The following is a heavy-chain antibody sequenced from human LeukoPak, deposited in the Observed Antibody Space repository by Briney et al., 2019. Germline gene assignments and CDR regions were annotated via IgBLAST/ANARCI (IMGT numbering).Heavy chain of an antibody. CDR2: INSDGSST. CDR3: ATDSGYDHHGLFDY. Sequence: PGGSLRLSCAASGFTFSSYWMHWVRQAPGKGLVWVSRINSDGSSTSYADSVKGRFTISRDNSKNTLYLQMSSLRAEDTAVYYCATDSGYDHHGLFDYWGQGTLVTVSS. J-gene: IGHJ4*02. D-gene: IGHD5-12*01. CDR1: GFTFSSYW. V-gene: IGHV3-74*01.